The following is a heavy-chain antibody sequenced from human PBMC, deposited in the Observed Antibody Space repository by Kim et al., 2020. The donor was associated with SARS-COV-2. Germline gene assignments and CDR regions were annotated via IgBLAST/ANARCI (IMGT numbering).Heavy chain of an antibody. CDR1: GFTFSSYS. V-gene: IGHV3-21*01. J-gene: IGHJ3*02. Sequence: GGSLRLSCAASGFTFSSYSMNWVRQAPGKGLEWVSSISSSSSYIYYADSVKGRFTISRDNAKNSLYLQMNSLRAEDTAVYYCARGYYYDSPAGRRLRRSDAFDIWGQGTMVTVSS. CDR2: ISSSSSYI. D-gene: IGHD3-22*01. CDR3: ARGYYYDSPAGRRLRRSDAFDI.